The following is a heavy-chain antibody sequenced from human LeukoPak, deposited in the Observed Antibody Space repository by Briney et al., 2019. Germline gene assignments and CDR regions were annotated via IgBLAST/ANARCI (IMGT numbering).Heavy chain of an antibody. CDR1: GFTFSSYD. D-gene: IGHD4-17*01. J-gene: IGHJ6*02. CDR2: IATAGDT. CDR3: ARALPHRYGDYFHTTRNYYGMDV. Sequence: PGGSLRLSCAASGFTFSSYDMFWVRQATGKGLEWVSAIATAGDTYYPGSVKGRFTISRENAKNSLYLQMNGLRAEDTAMYYCARALPHRYGDYFHTTRNYYGMDVWGQGATVTVSS. V-gene: IGHV3-13*01.